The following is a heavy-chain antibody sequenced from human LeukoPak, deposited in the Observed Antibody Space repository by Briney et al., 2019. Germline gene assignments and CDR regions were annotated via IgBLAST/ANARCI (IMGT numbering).Heavy chain of an antibody. D-gene: IGHD6-19*01. J-gene: IGHJ4*02. Sequence: GGSLRLSCAASGFTFSSYTMSWVRQAPGKGLEWVSAISGSGGNTYYADSVKGRFTISRDNSKNTLYLQMNSLRAEDTAVYYCAKASGWLDPFDYWGQGTLVTVSS. CDR3: AKASGWLDPFDY. V-gene: IGHV3-23*01. CDR1: GFTFSSYT. CDR2: ISGSGGNT.